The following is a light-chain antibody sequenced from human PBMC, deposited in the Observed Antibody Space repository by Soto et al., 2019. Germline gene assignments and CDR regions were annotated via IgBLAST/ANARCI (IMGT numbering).Light chain of an antibody. Sequence: DIQMTQSPSSPSASVGGRVTITCRASQSISSYLNWYQQKPGKAPKLLIYAASSLQSGVPSRLSGSGSGTDFTLTISSLQPEDFATYYCEQSYSTLLTFGGGTRVDIX. CDR3: EQSYSTLLT. CDR2: AAS. CDR1: QSISSY. V-gene: IGKV1-39*01. J-gene: IGKJ4*01.